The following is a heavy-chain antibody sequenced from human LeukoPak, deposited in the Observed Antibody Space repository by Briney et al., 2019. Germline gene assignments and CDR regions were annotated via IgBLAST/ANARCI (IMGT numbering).Heavy chain of an antibody. Sequence: SETLSPTCAVYGGSFSGYYWSWIRQPPGKGLEWIGEINHSGSTNYNPSLKSRVTISVDTSKNQFSLKLSSVTAADTAVYYCARPGRDILTGYYRPVKWDYYYGMDVWGKGTTVTVSS. CDR2: INHSGST. CDR1: GGSFSGYY. D-gene: IGHD3-9*01. CDR3: ARPGRDILTGYYRPVKWDYYYGMDV. J-gene: IGHJ6*04. V-gene: IGHV4-34*01.